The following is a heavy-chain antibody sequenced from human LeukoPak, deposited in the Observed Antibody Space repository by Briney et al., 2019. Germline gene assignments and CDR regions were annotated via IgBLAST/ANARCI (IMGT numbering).Heavy chain of an antibody. Sequence: GGSLRLSCAVSGFTLSNFWMAWVRQAPGKGLEWVANIKQDGSEKYFADSVKGRFTISRDNAKNSLYLQMNTLRVEDTAVYYCAQGGATISDYWGQGTLVTVSS. D-gene: IGHD5-12*01. CDR1: GFTLSNFW. V-gene: IGHV3-7*01. CDR2: IKQDGSEK. CDR3: AQGGATISDY. J-gene: IGHJ4*02.